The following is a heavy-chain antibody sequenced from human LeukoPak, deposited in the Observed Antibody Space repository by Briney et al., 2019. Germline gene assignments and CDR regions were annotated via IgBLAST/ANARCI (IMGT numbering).Heavy chain of an antibody. J-gene: IGHJ3*02. D-gene: IGHD1-20*01. CDR2: IYYSGST. Sequence: SETQSLTCTVSGGSISSYYWSWIRQPPGKGLEWIGYIYYSGSTNYNPSLKSRVTISVDTSKNQFSLKLSSVTAADTAVYYCARDRYNWNDASDAFDIWGQGTMVTVSS. V-gene: IGHV4-59*01. CDR1: GGSISSYY. CDR3: ARDRYNWNDASDAFDI.